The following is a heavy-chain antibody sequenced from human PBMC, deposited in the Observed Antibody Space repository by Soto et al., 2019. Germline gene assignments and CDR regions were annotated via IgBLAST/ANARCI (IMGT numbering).Heavy chain of an antibody. CDR3: ARWVGGSMYDNSGKYDS. CDR2: VAYDGSKT. J-gene: IGHJ5*01. CDR1: GFTFSSNG. D-gene: IGHD3-22*01. V-gene: IGHV3-30*03. Sequence: QVQLVESGGGVVQPGRSLRLTCAASGFTFSSNGMHWVRQAPGKGLEWVALVAYDGSKTYYGDSVRGRFTISRDNSENTLYLQMNSLRAEDTAVYYCARWVGGSMYDNSGKYDSWGQGTLSPSPQ.